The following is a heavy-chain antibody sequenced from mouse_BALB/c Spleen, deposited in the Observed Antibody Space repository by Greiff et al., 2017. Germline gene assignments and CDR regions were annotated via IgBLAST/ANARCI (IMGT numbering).Heavy chain of an antibody. CDR2: INPSNGRT. CDR3: ARGDYYRYDAYAMDY. CDR1: GYTFTSYW. D-gene: IGHD2-14*01. Sequence: VQLQQPGAELVKPGASVKLSCKASGYTFTSYWMHWVKQRPGQGLEWIGEINPSNGRTNYNEKFKSKATLTVDKSSSTAYMQLSSLTSEDSAVYYCARGDYYRYDAYAMDYWGQGTSVTVSS. V-gene: IGHV1S81*02. J-gene: IGHJ4*01.